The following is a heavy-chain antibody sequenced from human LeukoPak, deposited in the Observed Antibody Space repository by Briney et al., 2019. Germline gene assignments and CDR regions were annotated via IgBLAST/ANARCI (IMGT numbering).Heavy chain of an antibody. J-gene: IGHJ4*02. CDR1: GFTFSSYG. Sequence: GGSLRLSCAASGFTFSSYGMHWVRQAPGKGLEWVAFIRYDGSNKYYADSVKGRFTISRDNSKNTLYLQMNSLRAEDTAVYYCARDLYDFWSGYYKANYFDYWGQGTLVTVSS. V-gene: IGHV3-30*02. D-gene: IGHD3-3*01. CDR2: IRYDGSNK. CDR3: ARDLYDFWSGYYKANYFDY.